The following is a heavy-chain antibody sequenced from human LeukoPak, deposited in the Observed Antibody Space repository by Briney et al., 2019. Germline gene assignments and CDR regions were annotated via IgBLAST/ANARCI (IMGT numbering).Heavy chain of an antibody. CDR2: ISSSSSYI. D-gene: IGHD4-11*01. J-gene: IGHJ4*02. Sequence: PGGSQRLSCAASGFTFSSYSMNWVRQAPGKGLEWVSSISSSSSYIYYADSVKGRFTISRDNAKNSLYLQMNSLRAEDTAVYYCAREITTTVTGDYWGQGTLVTVSS. V-gene: IGHV3-21*01. CDR1: GFTFSSYS. CDR3: AREITTTVTGDY.